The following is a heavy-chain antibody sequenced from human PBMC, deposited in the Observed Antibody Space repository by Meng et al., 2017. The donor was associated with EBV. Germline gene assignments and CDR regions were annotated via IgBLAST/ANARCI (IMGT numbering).Heavy chain of an antibody. J-gene: IGHJ4*02. Sequence: VGLVGCGAGGEKPSASMSLTWDVSGGPFSSNAGSWLRQAPGGGLEGMGGVIPIFGTANYAQNLQGRVTITADKSTSTFYMKLSSLRAEDTAVYYCARSKIGGADRLDYWGQGTLVTVSS. CDR1: GGPFSSNA. CDR2: VIPIFGTA. CDR3: ARSKIGGADRLDY. V-gene: IGHV1-69*06. D-gene: IGHD6-13*01.